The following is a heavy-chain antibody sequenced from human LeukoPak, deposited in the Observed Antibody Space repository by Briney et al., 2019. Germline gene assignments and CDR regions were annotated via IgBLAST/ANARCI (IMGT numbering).Heavy chain of an antibody. D-gene: IGHD2-15*01. CDR3: ARDLDIVVVVAATENEGSLDY. CDR2: INPNSGGT. Sequence: GASVKVSCKASGYTFTGYYMHWVRQAPGQGLEWMGWINPNSGGTNYAQKFQGRVTMTRDTSISTAYMELSRLRSDDTAVYYCARDLDIVVVVAATENEGSLDYWGQGTLVTVSS. J-gene: IGHJ4*02. CDR1: GYTFTGYY. V-gene: IGHV1-2*02.